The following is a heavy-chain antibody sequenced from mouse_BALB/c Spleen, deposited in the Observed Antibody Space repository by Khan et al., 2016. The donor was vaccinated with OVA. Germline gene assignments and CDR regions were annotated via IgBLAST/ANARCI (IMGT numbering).Heavy chain of an antibody. CDR2: FLPGSGNA. V-gene: IGHV1-9*01. D-gene: IGHD1-1*01. Sequence: QVQLQQSGAELMKPGASVKISCKATGYTLSNYWIEWVKQRPGHGLEWIGEFLPGSGNANYNERFKGKATFASDASSNTAYMQLSSLTSEDSAVYFCARVKYGSSDYFDAWGQGTILTVSS. J-gene: IGHJ2*01. CDR3: ARVKYGSSDYFDA. CDR1: GYTLSNYW.